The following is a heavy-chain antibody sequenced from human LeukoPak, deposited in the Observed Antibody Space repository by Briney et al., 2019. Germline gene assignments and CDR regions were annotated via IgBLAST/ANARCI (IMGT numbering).Heavy chain of an antibody. D-gene: IGHD1-14*01. V-gene: IGHV3-21*06. CDR2: IGPTGSDR. CDR3: ATETNGRHYDY. Sequence: GGSLRLSCTASGLTFSTSVFNWVRQAPGKGLEWVASIGPTGSDRYHADSIKGRFTIFRDNANNFLYMQMNSLRAEDTAVYYCATETNGRHYDYWGQGTLFTVSS. CDR1: GLTFSTSV. J-gene: IGHJ4*02.